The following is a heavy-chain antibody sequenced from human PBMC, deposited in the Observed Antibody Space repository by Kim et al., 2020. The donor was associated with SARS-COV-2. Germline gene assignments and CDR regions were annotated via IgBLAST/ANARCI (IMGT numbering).Heavy chain of an antibody. CDR3: ARISQNYYYYMDV. Sequence: NPSLKSRGTISVDTSKNQFYLKLSSVTAADTAVYYCARISQNYYYYMDVWGKGTTVTVSS. V-gene: IGHV4-59*01. J-gene: IGHJ6*03.